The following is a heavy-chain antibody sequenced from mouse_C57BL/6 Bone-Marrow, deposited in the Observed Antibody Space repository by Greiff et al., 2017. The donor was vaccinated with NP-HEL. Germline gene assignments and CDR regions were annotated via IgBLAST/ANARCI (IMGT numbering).Heavy chain of an antibody. CDR1: GYTFTSYW. V-gene: IGHV1-55*01. CDR2: IYPGSGST. D-gene: IGHD2-5*01. Sequence: VQLQQPGAELVKPGASVKMSCKASGYTFTSYWITWVKQRPGQGLEWIGDIYPGSGSTNYNEKFKSKATLTVDTSSSTAYMQLSSLTSEDSAVYYCARVGYSNCEGFLGMDYWGQGTSVTVSS. CDR3: ARVGYSNCEGFLGMDY. J-gene: IGHJ4*01.